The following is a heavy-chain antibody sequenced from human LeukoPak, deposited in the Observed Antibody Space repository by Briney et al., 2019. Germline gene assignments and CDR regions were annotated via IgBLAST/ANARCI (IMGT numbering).Heavy chain of an antibody. CDR3: ARVTDTLNYDY. D-gene: IGHD2-21*02. Sequence: PGRSLRLSRVASGFTFSSYSIHWVRQAPGKGLEWVAVISYDGTNKYYADSVKGRFTISRDNFKNTLSLQMNSLRAEDTAVYYCARVTDTLNYDYWGQGTLVTVSS. CDR2: ISYDGTNK. J-gene: IGHJ4*02. CDR1: GFTFSSYS. V-gene: IGHV3-30*04.